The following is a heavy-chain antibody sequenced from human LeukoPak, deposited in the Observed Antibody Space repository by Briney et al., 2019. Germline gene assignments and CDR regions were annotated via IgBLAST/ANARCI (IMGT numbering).Heavy chain of an antibody. CDR1: GFTFSNYA. V-gene: IGHV3-23*01. CDR3: ESGYGDMIY. CDR2: IRGGGGST. D-gene: IGHD4-17*01. Sequence: GGSLRLSCAASGFTFSNYAMSWVRQARGRGLEWVSTIRGGGGSTYYADSVEGRLNISRDNSKNTLYLQMNSLRAEDTALYYCESGYGDMIYWGRGTRVTVSS. J-gene: IGHJ4*02.